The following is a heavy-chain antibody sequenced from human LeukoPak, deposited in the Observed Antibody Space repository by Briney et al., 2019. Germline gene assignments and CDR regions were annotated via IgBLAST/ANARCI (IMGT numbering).Heavy chain of an antibody. J-gene: IGHJ2*01. CDR1: GFTFDDYA. V-gene: IGHV3-9*01. D-gene: IGHD6-13*01. CDR3: AKDIGTGGTGWYFDL. Sequence: PGGSVRLPCAASGFTFDDYAMHWVRQAPGKGLEWVSGISWNSVSIGYADSVKGRFTISRDNAKNSLYLQMNSLRAEDTALYYCAKDIGTGGTGWYFDLWGRGTLVTVSS. CDR2: ISWNSVSI.